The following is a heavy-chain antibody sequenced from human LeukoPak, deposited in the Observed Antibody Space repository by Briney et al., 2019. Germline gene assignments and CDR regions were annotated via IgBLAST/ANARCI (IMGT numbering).Heavy chain of an antibody. CDR2: IIPIFGTA. J-gene: IGHJ5*02. D-gene: IGHD6-13*01. V-gene: IGHV1-69*06. CDR1: GGTFSSYA. Sequence: PVKVSCKASGGTFSSYAISWVRQAPGQGLEWMGGIIPIFGTANYAQKFQGRVTITADKSTSTAYMELSSLRSEDTAVYYCARGRPTTSIAAAGVNWFDPWGQGTLVTVSS. CDR3: ARGRPTTSIAAAGVNWFDP.